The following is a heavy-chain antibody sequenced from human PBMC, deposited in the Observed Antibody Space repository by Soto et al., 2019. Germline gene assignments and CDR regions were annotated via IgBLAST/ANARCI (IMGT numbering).Heavy chain of an antibody. Sequence: SETLSLTCAVSGYSISSGYYWGWIRQPPGKGLEWIGSIYHSGSTYYNPSLKSRVTISVDTSKNQFSLKLSSVTAADTAVYYCARVGFYDFWRGYPKGWFDPWGQGXLVTVYS. J-gene: IGHJ5*02. V-gene: IGHV4-38-2*01. CDR3: ARVGFYDFWRGYPKGWFDP. CDR2: IYHSGST. CDR1: GYSISSGYY. D-gene: IGHD3-3*01.